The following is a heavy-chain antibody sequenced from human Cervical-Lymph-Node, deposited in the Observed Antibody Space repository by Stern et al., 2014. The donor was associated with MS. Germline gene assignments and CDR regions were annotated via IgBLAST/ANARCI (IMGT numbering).Heavy chain of an antibody. V-gene: IGHV3-33*01. CDR2: IWHDGSKT. CDR3: VRDWSSNAYKSEDY. J-gene: IGHJ4*02. D-gene: IGHD4-11*01. CDR1: GFTFSDYD. Sequence: QVQLEESGGGVVQPGRSLRLSCIVSGFTFSDYDMHWVRQAPGKRLEWVATIWHDGSKTYNSDSLRGRSTISRDNSEKKLTMQMNSLRVDDAAIYYCVRDWSSNAYKSEDYWGQGALVTVSS.